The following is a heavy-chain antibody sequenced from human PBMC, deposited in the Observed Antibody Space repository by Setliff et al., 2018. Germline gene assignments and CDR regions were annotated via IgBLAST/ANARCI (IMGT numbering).Heavy chain of an antibody. J-gene: IGHJ6*03. Sequence: PSETLSLTCTVSGDSISSYFWSWVRQPPGKGLEWVGFIFYTGFTNYNPSLKSRVTMSVDSSKNQFSLKLSSVTAADTAVYYCAREKPCGRDCSQAHYMDVWGKGATVTVSS. CDR2: IFYTGFT. CDR1: GDSISSYF. D-gene: IGHD2-21*02. V-gene: IGHV4-59*01. CDR3: AREKPCGRDCSQAHYMDV.